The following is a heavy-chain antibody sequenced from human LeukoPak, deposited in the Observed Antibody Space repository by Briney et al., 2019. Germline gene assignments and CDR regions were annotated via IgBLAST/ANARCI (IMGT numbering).Heavy chain of an antibody. V-gene: IGHV6-1*01. CDR2: TYYRCNCYK. Sequence: SETLSLTCAISGDSVSSNIAAGNWTRQSPSRGLEWLGRTYYRCNCYKEPALPMRGRMSIHADIPKNQLALQLNSVAPEYTAVYYCARGARAFEHWLQGTIVSVSS. J-gene: IGHJ3*01. CDR1: GDSVSSNIAA. CDR3: ARGARAFEH.